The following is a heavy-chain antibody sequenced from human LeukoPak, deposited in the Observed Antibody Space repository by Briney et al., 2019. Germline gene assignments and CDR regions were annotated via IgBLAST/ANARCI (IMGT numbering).Heavy chain of an antibody. CDR1: GGSISTYY. CDR2: VYYSGST. V-gene: IGHV4-59*01. J-gene: IGHJ4*02. D-gene: IGHD3-22*01. CDR3: ARVDYDTIGYFDY. Sequence: SETLSLTCTVSGGSISTYYWSWIRQPPGKGLEWIGYVYYSGSTNYNTSLKSRVTISVDTSKNQFSLKLSSVTAADTAVYYCARVDYDTIGYFDYWGQGTLVTLSS.